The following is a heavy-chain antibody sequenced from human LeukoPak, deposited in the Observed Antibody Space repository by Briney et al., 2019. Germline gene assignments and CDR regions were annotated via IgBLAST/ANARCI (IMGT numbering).Heavy chain of an antibody. J-gene: IGHJ4*02. Sequence: GASVKVSCKASGGTFSSYAISWVRQAPGQGLEWMGGIIPIFGTANYAQKFQGRVTITADESTSTAYMELSSLRSEDTAVYYCARAPLYSSGWYYFDYGGQGTLATVSS. CDR3: ARAPLYSSGWYYFDY. CDR2: IIPIFGTA. D-gene: IGHD6-19*01. V-gene: IGHV1-69*13. CDR1: GGTFSSYA.